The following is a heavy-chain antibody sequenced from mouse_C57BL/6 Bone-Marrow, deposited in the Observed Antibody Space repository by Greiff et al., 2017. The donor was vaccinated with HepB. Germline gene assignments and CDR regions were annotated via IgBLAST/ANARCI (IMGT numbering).Heavy chain of an antibody. V-gene: IGHV6-3*01. J-gene: IGHJ2*01. CDR1: GFTFSNYW. Sequence: EVKLEESGGGLVQPGRSMKLSCVASGFTFSNYWMNWVRQSPEKGLEWVAQIRLKSDNYATHYAESVKGRFTISRDDSKSSGYLQMNNLRAEDTGIYYCTVYYYGSNGYWGKGTTLTASS. CDR2: IRLKSDNYAT. CDR3: TVYYYGSNGY. D-gene: IGHD1-1*01.